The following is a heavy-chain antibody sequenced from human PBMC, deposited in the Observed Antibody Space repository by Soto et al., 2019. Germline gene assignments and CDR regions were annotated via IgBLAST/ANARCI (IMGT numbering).Heavy chain of an antibody. CDR1: GFTFSSYG. CDR3: ARDGSGVGCSSTSCYYYYYYYMDV. V-gene: IGHV3-33*01. CDR2: IWYDGSNK. J-gene: IGHJ6*03. D-gene: IGHD2-2*01. Sequence: PGGSLRLSCAASGFTFSSYGMHWVRQAPGKGLEWVAVIWYDGSNKYYADSVKGRFTISRDNSKNTLYLQMNSLRAEDTAVYYCARDGSGVGCSSTSCYYYYYYYMDVWGKGTTVTVSS.